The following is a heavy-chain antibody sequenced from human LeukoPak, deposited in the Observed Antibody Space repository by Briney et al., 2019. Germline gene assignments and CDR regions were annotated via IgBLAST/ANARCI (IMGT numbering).Heavy chain of an antibody. CDR1: GFTFSDYY. J-gene: IGHJ4*02. D-gene: IGHD2-2*01. Sequence: GSLRLSCAVSGFTFSDYYMDWIRQPPGKGLEWIGEGSESGGTKFNPSLKSRVTISADTSKNQFSLKLSSVTAADTAVYYCARRTTSFDYWGQGTLVTVSS. V-gene: IGHV4-34*01. CDR2: GSESGGT. CDR3: ARRTTSFDY.